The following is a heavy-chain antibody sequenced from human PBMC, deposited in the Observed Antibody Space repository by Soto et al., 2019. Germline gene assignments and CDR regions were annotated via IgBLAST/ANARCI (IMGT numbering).Heavy chain of an antibody. J-gene: IGHJ4*02. D-gene: IGHD6-13*01. CDR1: GFTFSSYA. CDR2: ISGSGGST. V-gene: IGHV3-23*01. Sequence: EVQLLESGGGLVQPGGSLRLSCAASGFTFSSYAMSWVRQAPGKGLEWVSAISGSGGSTYYADSVKGRFTISRDNSKNPLYLQRTSLRAEDTAVYYCAKKKTAAAGTFDYWGQGNLVTVSS. CDR3: AKKKTAAAGTFDY.